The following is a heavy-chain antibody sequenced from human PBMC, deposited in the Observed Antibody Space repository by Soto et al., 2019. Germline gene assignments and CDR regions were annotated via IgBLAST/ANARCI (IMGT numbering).Heavy chain of an antibody. V-gene: IGHV5-10-1*01. CDR3: ARRSCSSTSCSYYGMDV. CDR1: GYSFITYW. D-gene: IGHD2-2*01. Sequence: GESLKISCKGSGYSFITYWISWVRQMPGKGLEWMGRIDPSDSYTNYSPSFQGHVTISADKSISTAYLQWSSLKASDTAMYYCARRSCSSTSCSYYGMDVWGQGTTVTV. J-gene: IGHJ6*02. CDR2: IDPSDSYT.